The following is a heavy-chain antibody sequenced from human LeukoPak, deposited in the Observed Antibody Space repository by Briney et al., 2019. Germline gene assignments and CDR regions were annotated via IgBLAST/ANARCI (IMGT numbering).Heavy chain of an antibody. CDR1: GASIGSRGYY. CDR3: ASNALNYDFWSGHIGAFDI. Sequence: PSETLSLTCTVSGASIGSRGYYWSWIRQPAGKGLEWIGRINVSGSTKYNPSLKSRVSISVDMSKNQFSLKLSSVTAADTAVYYCASNALNYDFWSGHIGAFDIWGQGTMVTVSS. J-gene: IGHJ3*02. V-gene: IGHV4-61*02. CDR2: INVSGST. D-gene: IGHD3-3*01.